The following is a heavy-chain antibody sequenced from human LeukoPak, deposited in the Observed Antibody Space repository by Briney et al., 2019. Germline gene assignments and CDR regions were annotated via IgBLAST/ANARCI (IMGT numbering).Heavy chain of an antibody. D-gene: IGHD2-2*01. J-gene: IGHJ6*03. V-gene: IGHV5-51*01. CDR3: ARQSLGGEYQLPRYYYYYYYMDV. Sequence: GEPLKISFKGSGYSFTSYWIAWVRQMPGRGLEGLGIIYPGDSDTIYSPSFQGQVTISADKSISTAYLQWSSLKASDTAMYYCARQSLGGEYQLPRYYYYYYYMDVWGKGTTVTVSS. CDR2: IYPGDSDT. CDR1: GYSFTSYW.